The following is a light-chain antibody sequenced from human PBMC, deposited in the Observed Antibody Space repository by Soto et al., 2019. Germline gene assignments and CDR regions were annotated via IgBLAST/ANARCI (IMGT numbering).Light chain of an antibody. V-gene: IGKV1-5*01. CDR1: QSISTW. CDR3: QQYNTFWT. J-gene: IGKJ1*01. Sequence: DIQMTQSPSTLSASVGDSVTITCRASQSISTWLAWYQQKPGKAPKLLIYDVSSLESGVQSRFSGSGSGTEFTLTIRSLQPDDFATYYCQQYNTFWTXGQGTKVDIK. CDR2: DVS.